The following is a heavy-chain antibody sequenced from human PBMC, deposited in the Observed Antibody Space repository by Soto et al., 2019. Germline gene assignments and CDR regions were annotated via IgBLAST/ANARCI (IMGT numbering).Heavy chain of an antibody. D-gene: IGHD2-15*01. CDR3: ARDRQVAATPPLYYYYYYGMDV. CDR2: IYYSGST. Sequence: PSETLSLTCTVSGGSVSSGSYYWSWIRQPPGKGLEWIGYIYYSGSTNYNPSLKSRVTISVDTSKNQFSLKLSSVTAADTAVYYCARDRQVAATPPLYYYYYYGMDVWGKGTTVTVSS. J-gene: IGHJ6*04. V-gene: IGHV4-61*01. CDR1: GGSVSSGSYY.